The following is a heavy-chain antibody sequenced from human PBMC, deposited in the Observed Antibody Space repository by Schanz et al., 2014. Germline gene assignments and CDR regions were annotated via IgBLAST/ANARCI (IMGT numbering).Heavy chain of an antibody. J-gene: IGHJ3*02. CDR2: IYTGGGT. D-gene: IGHD5-18*01. CDR1: GFTVSSNH. CDR3: AREEGYGYGPGAFDI. Sequence: EVQLVESGGDLVQPGGSLRLSCAASGFTVSSNHMSWVRQAPGKGLDWVSVIYTGGGTFYADSVKGRFTISRDNSKNTLSLQMNSLRAEDTAVYYCAREEGYGYGPGAFDIWGQGTMVTVSS. V-gene: IGHV3-53*04.